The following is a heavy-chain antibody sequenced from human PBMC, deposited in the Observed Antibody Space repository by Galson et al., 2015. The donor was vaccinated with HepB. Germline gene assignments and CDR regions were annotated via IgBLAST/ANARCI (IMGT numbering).Heavy chain of an antibody. D-gene: IGHD3-10*01. J-gene: IGHJ4*02. Sequence: SLRLSCAASGFSFSNYGLHWVRQAPGKGLEWVASMSHDGKNRYYVGSVKGRFSISRDNSRNTLYLQMNSLRDDDTAVYYCARLYYYGSGGGYWGQGTLVTVSS. CDR3: ARLYYYGSGGGY. CDR1: GFSFSNYG. V-gene: IGHV3-30*01. CDR2: MSHDGKNR.